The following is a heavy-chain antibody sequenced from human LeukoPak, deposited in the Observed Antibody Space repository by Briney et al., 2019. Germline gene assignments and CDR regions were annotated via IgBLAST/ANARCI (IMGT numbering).Heavy chain of an antibody. J-gene: IGHJ4*02. CDR3: ARERDDYALDY. CDR2: INPSGSIT. Sequence: ASVKVSFTASGYTFSSYYMHWVRQAPGQGLEWMGLINPSGSITSYAQKFQGRVTMTRDTSTSTVYMELSSLRSEDTAVYYCARERDDYALDYWGQGTLVTVSS. D-gene: IGHD4/OR15-4a*01. CDR1: GYTFSSYY. V-gene: IGHV1-46*01.